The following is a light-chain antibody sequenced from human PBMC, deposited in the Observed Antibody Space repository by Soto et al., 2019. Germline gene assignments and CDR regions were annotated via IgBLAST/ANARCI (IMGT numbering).Light chain of an antibody. J-gene: IGLJ2*01. CDR3: QTWGCGIVV. V-gene: IGLV4-69*01. CDR1: SGHSNYA. CDR2: LNSDGSH. Sequence: QLVLTQSPSASASLGASVKLTCTLSSGHSNYAIAWHQQQSEKGPRYLLNLNSDGSHSNGDGIPDRFSGSSSGAERYLTIASVQYEDEADYYCQTWGCGIVVFGGGTKLTVL.